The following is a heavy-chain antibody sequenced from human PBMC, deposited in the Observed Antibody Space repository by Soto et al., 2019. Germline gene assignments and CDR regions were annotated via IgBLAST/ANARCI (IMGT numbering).Heavy chain of an antibody. J-gene: IGHJ4*02. V-gene: IGHV4-39*01. D-gene: IGHD3-9*01. Sequence: SETLSLTCTVSGGSISRSNCYWGWIRQPPGKGLEWITSMYYSGSTYYNPSLKSRVTISVDTSKNQFSLKLTSVTAADTAVFYCARRFYDLLPGYWGHDYWVQGTLVNAPQ. CDR3: ARRFYDLLPGYWGHDY. CDR1: GGSISRSNCY. CDR2: MYYSGST.